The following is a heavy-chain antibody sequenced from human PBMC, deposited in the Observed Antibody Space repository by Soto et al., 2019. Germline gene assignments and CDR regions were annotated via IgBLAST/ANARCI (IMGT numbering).Heavy chain of an antibody. V-gene: IGHV1-46*03. CDR3: VRKGPATINFDY. CDR2: INPSGGST. Sequence: ASVKVSFKASGYSFTNFYMHWVRQTPGQGLEWMGIINPSGGSTYYAQRFQGRITLTRDTSTSAVFMEVDGLRSEDTAVYYCVRKGPATINFDYWGQGTLVTVSS. D-gene: IGHD2-2*02. J-gene: IGHJ4*02. CDR1: GYSFTNFY.